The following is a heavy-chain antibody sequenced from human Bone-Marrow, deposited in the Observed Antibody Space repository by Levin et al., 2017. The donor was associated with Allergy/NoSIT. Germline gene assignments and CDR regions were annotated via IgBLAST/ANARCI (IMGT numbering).Heavy chain of an antibody. CDR3: VSLHSGGDPPPPDY. D-gene: IGHD1-26*01. CDR1: GFCFSCFG. J-gene: IGHJ4*02. V-gene: IGHV3-30*02. CDR2: IRYDGTET. Sequence: GESLKISCVASGFCFSCFGMHWVRRAPGKGLEWVAVIRYDGTETQYADSVKGRFTISRDNPKNRLYLQMNSLRYDDTAVYYCVSLHSGGDPPPPDYWGQGARVTVSS.